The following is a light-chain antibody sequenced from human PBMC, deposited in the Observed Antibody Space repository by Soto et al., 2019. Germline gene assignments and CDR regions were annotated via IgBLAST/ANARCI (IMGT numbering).Light chain of an antibody. CDR2: DTT. J-gene: IGLJ3*02. CDR1: TGAVTSGHY. V-gene: IGLV7-46*01. Sequence: QTVVTQEPSLTVSPGGTVTLTCGSSTGAVTSGHYPYWFQQKPGQAPRTLIYDTTNKHSWTPARFSGSLLGGKAALTLAGTQTDDEADYYCLLSYSGTNWVFGGGTKLTVL. CDR3: LLSYSGTNWV.